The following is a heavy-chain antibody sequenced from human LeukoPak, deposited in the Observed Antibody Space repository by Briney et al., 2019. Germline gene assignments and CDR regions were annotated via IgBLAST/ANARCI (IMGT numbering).Heavy chain of an antibody. Sequence: GGSLRLSCVVSGFSFCSYPMSWVRQAPGKGLEWVSVISETGDVTHYADSMKGRFTISRDNIKNTLNLQMNSLRAEDTAIYYCARDSSHYLGSSDYWGQGTLATVSS. D-gene: IGHD6-6*01. V-gene: IGHV3-23*01. CDR3: ARDSSHYLGSSDY. CDR2: ISETGDVT. CDR1: GFSFCSYP. J-gene: IGHJ4*02.